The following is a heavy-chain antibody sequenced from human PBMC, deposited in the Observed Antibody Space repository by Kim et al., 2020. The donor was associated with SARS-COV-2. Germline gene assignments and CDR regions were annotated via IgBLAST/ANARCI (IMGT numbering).Heavy chain of an antibody. D-gene: IGHD3-22*01. CDR2: INPNSGGT. Sequence: ASVKVSCKASGYTFTGYYIHWVRQAPGQGLEWMGRINPNSGGTNYAQKFQGRVTMTRATSISTAFMELSRLTSDDTAVYYCAEDYYVSSGYYSNWFDPWGQGTLVTVSS. CDR3: AEDYYVSSGYYSNWFDP. CDR1: GYTFTGYY. J-gene: IGHJ5*02. V-gene: IGHV1-2*06.